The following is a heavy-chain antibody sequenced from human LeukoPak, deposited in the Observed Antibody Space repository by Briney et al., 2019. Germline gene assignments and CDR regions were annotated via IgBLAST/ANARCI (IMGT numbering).Heavy chain of an antibody. CDR3: ARAYPPTIKGPPHRESIAATRLNWFDP. D-gene: IGHD6-13*01. J-gene: IGHJ5*02. Sequence: GASVKVSCKASGYTFTGYYMHWVRQAPGQGLEWMGWINPNSGGTNYAQKFQGRVTMTRDTSISTAYMELSRLRSDDTAVYYCARAYPPTIKGPPHRESIAATRLNWFDPWGQGTLVTVSS. CDR2: INPNSGGT. V-gene: IGHV1-2*02. CDR1: GYTFTGYY.